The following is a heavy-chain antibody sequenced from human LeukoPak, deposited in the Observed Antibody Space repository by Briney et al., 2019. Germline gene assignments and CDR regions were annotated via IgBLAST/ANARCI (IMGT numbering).Heavy chain of an antibody. CDR1: GYTFTGYY. V-gene: IGHV1-2*04. Sequence: GASVKVSYKASGYTFTGYYMHWVRQAPGQGLEWMGWINPNSGGTNYAQKFQGWVTMTRDTSISTAYMELSRLRSDDTAVYYCAREIRGSGWYERAYLDYWGQGTLVTVSS. CDR2: INPNSGGT. D-gene: IGHD6-19*01. J-gene: IGHJ4*02. CDR3: AREIRGSGWYERAYLDY.